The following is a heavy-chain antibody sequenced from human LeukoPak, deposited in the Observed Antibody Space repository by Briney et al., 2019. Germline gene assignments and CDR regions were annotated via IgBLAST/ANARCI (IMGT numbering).Heavy chain of an antibody. J-gene: IGHJ6*01. CDR2: VNNSGNS. CDR1: GDSVNSDNFY. D-gene: IGHD3-10*01. V-gene: IGHV4-61*01. CDR3: ARLVRMVGMGG. Sequence: SETLSLTCTVSGDSVNSDNFYWSWIRQPPGKGLEWIVSVNNSGNSHYNPSLMSRTITSLNTPKTQYTLKFTSVTAANTPMYSFARLVRMVGMGGWGQAITVILYS.